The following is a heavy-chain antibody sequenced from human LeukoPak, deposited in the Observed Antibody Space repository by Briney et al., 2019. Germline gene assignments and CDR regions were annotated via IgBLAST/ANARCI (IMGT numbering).Heavy chain of an antibody. CDR1: GFTFSSYS. J-gene: IGHJ4*02. CDR3: ARDLLPYYYGSGEDDY. D-gene: IGHD3-10*01. V-gene: IGHV3-21*01. CDR2: ISSSSSYI. Sequence: GGSLRLSCAASGFTFSSYSMNWVRQAPGKGLEWVSSISSSSSYIYYADSVKGRFTISRDNAKNSLYLQMNSLRAEDTAVYYCARDLLPYYYGSGEDDYWGQGTLVTVSS.